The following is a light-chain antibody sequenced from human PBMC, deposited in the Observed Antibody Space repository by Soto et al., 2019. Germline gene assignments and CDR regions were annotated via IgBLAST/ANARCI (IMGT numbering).Light chain of an antibody. CDR1: QSVSSK. CDR2: GAS. J-gene: IGKJ1*01. CDR3: QQYGSSPWT. V-gene: IGKV3-20*01. Sequence: VIPPAPATLSVSLVDRATLSGRASQSVSSKLAWFQQKPGQAPRLLIFGASSRATGIPDRFSGSGSGTDFTLTISRLEPEECAVDYCQQYGSSPWTFGQGTKGDIK.